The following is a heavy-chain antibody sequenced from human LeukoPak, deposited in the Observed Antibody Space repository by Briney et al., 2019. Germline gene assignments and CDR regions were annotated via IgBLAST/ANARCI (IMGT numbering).Heavy chain of an antibody. V-gene: IGHV4-61*02. CDR3: ARDRSYYSDSGTAY. D-gene: IGHD3-22*01. J-gene: IGHJ4*02. CDR2: TYTTGNT. Sequence: SETLSLTCTVSGDSINSGASYWSWIRKPAGKGLDWIGRTYTTGNTNYNPSLWRRVTISVGTSKNQLSLGLNSVTAADTAVYFCARDRSYYSDSGTAYWGQGILVTVSS. CDR1: GDSINSGASY.